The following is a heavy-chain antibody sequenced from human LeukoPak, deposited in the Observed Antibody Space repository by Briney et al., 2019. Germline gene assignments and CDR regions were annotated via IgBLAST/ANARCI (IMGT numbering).Heavy chain of an antibody. CDR2: IHTSGTT. D-gene: IGHD3-3*01. CDR3: AREGGFYRPLDY. CDR1: GGSMTFYY. V-gene: IGHV4-4*07. Sequence: SETLSLTCTVSGGSMTFYYWSFIRQPAGKGLEWIGRIHTSGTTWYNASLKSRVSMSLGTSRNQFSLRLASVTAADTAVYYCAREGGFYRPLDYSGQGTLVTVSS. J-gene: IGHJ4*02.